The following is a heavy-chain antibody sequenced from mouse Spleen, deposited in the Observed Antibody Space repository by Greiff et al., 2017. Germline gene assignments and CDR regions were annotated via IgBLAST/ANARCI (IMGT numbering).Heavy chain of an antibody. CDR1: GFTFSDYY. D-gene: IGHD3-2*02. Sequence: EVKVEESEGGLVQPGSSMKLSCTASGFTFSDYYMAWVRQVPEKGLEWVANINYDGSSTYYLDSLKSRFIISRDNAKNILYLQMSSLKSEDTATYYCARRDPSGYWYFDVWGAGTTVTVSS. V-gene: IGHV5-16*01. J-gene: IGHJ1*01. CDR2: INYDGSST. CDR3: ARRDPSGYWYFDV.